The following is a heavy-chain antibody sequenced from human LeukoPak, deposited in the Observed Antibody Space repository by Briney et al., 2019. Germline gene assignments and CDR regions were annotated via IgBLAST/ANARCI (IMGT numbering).Heavy chain of an antibody. D-gene: IGHD1-26*01. Sequence: GASVKVSCKASGYTFTGHYIHWVRQAPGQGLEWMGWINPNSGGTKYAQKFQGRVTMTRDTSICTAYMELSKLRSDDTAVYSCARDYGFYSGLYFFDYWGQGTLVTVSS. CDR3: ARDYGFYSGLYFFDY. J-gene: IGHJ4*02. CDR1: GYTFTGHY. V-gene: IGHV1-2*02. CDR2: INPNSGGT.